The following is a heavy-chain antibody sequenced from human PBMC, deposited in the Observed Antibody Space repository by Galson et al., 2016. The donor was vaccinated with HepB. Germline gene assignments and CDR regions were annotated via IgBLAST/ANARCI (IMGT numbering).Heavy chain of an antibody. CDR1: GLTFTNAW. V-gene: IGHV3-15*01. CDR2: INGEADGGTT. CDR3: ATVKLTTWYSFDS. Sequence: SLRLSCAASGLTFTNAWMTWVRQAPGKGLEWVGRINGEADGGTTDYAAPVKGRFYISRDDSTHTLFLHMNSLRVEDGAVYYCATVKLTTWYSFDSWGQGTLVTVSS. D-gene: IGHD2-21*02. J-gene: IGHJ4*02.